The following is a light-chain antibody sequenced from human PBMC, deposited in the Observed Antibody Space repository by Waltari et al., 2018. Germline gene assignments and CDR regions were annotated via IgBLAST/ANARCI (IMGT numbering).Light chain of an antibody. Sequence: QSALTPPASGSGSPGQSITISCTGTNNDIGSYNLVSWDQQHPGKAPKVIIFEVNKRPSGVSNRFSGSKSGNTASLTVSGLHPEDEADYYCCSYAGTPRVVFGGGTKLTVL. CDR3: CSYAGTPRVV. V-gene: IGLV2-23*02. J-gene: IGLJ2*01. CDR2: EVN. CDR1: NNDIGSYNL.